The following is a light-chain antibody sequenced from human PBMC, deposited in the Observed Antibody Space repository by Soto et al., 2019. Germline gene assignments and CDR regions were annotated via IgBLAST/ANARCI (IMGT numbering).Light chain of an antibody. J-gene: IGKJ2*01. V-gene: IGKV1-5*01. CDR1: QIIGSS. Sequence: DIQMTQSPSTRSASLGDRVTITCRASQIIGSSLAWYQHKPGKAPKLLIYDALTLQSGVPSRYSGSESGTEFTFTISSLQPGDSATYYCQQYYSYPYTFDQGTKLEI. CDR3: QQYYSYPYT. CDR2: DAL.